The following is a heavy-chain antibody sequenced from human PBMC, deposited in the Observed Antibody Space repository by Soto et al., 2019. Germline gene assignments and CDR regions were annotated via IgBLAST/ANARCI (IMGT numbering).Heavy chain of an antibody. Sequence: PSETLSLTCTVSGGSITNTDYFWAWARQPPGKGLEWIGYIYYSGSTNHNPSLKSRVTLSVDTPNKHFSLKLTSVSAADTGVYYCARGLNGGSGSYPDYYYGMDAWGQGTTVTVSS. CDR2: IYYSGST. D-gene: IGHD3-10*01. CDR3: ARGLNGGSGSYPDYYYGMDA. J-gene: IGHJ6*02. CDR1: GGSITNTDYF. V-gene: IGHV4-61*05.